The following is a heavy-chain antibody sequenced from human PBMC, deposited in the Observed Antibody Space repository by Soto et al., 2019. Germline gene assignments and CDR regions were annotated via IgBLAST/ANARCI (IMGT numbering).Heavy chain of an antibody. J-gene: IGHJ4*02. CDR3: ARDRLRLGELSLIGYFDY. V-gene: IGHV3-30*01. D-gene: IGHD3-16*02. Sequence: QVQLVESGGGVVQPGRSLRLSCAGSGFSFSSYTMHWVRQAPGKGLEWVALIPFDSSNKYYAASVKGRFSISRDNSKNTVFLQMDSLRPDDTALYYCARDRLRLGELSLIGYFDYWGQGTLVTVSS. CDR2: IPFDSSNK. CDR1: GFSFSSYT.